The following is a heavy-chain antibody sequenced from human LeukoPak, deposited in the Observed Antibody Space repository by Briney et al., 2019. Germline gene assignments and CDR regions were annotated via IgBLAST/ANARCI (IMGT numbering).Heavy chain of an antibody. Sequence: PGGSLRLSCAVSRFTFSTYAMSWVRQAPGKGLEWVANIKQDGSEEYYVDSVRGRFTISRDNAKKSLYLQMNSLRAEDTAVYYCAKVTLTSATFDYWGQGALVTVSS. D-gene: IGHD4/OR15-4a*01. CDR3: AKVTLTSATFDY. V-gene: IGHV3-7*01. CDR2: IKQDGSEE. J-gene: IGHJ4*02. CDR1: RFTFSTYA.